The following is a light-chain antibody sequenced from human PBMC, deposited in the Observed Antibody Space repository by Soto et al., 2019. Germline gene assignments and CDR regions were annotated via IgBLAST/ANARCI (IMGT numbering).Light chain of an antibody. Sequence: DIVMTQSPATLSLSPGERATLSCRASQSVSSYLAWYQQKPGQAPRLLIYDASNRATGIPARFSGSGSGTDFTLTISRLEPEDFAVYYCQQYGSSPTFGQGTKVDIK. CDR3: QQYGSSPT. CDR1: QSVSSY. V-gene: IGKV3-20*01. CDR2: DAS. J-gene: IGKJ1*01.